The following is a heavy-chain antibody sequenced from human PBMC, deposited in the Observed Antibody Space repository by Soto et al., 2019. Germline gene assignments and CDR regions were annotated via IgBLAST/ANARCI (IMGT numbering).Heavy chain of an antibody. Sequence: SETLSLTCTVSGGSISSGGYYWSWIRQHPGKGLEWIGYIYYSGSTYYNPSLKSRVTISVDTSKNQFSLKLSSVTAADTAVYYCARGLCSSTRCYGVRAFDIWGQGTMVTVSS. CDR2: IYYSGST. V-gene: IGHV4-31*03. CDR3: ARGLCSSTRCYGVRAFDI. J-gene: IGHJ3*02. CDR1: GGSISSGGYY. D-gene: IGHD2-2*01.